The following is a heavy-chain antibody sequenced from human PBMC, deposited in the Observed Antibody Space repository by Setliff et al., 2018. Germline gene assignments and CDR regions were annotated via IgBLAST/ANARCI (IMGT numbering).Heavy chain of an antibody. Sequence: GASVKVSCKASGYTFTDYYMHWVQQAPGKGLEWMGRVDPEDGHTKYAEKFQGRITISADMSLDIAHMELGSLTSEDTAVYYYTTGLRHGVPYFDLWGQGTLVTVSS. J-gene: IGHJ4*02. CDR2: VDPEDGHT. CDR1: GYTFTDYY. CDR3: TTGLRHGVPYFDL. V-gene: IGHV1-69-2*01. D-gene: IGHD3-10*01.